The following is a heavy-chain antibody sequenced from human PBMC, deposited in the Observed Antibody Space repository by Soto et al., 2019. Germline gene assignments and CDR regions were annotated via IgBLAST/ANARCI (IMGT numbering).Heavy chain of an antibody. CDR2: IYYDXNP. V-gene: IGHV4-39*01. Sequence: XXTLSLTCTVSSDSISSSSHYWGWIRQPPGKGLESIDXIYYDXNPYYNKSLKXXITLNQDXXNNQFSLQMNSVTTDDTAVYYCVRLIGNSWLDSWGQGTLVTVSS. CDR3: VRLIGNSWLDS. CDR1: SDSISSSSHY. J-gene: IGHJ5*01.